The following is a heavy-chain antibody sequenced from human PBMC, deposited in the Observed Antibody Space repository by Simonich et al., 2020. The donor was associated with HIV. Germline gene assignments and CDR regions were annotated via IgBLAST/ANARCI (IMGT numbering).Heavy chain of an antibody. Sequence: EVQLVESGGGLVQPGRSLRLSCAASGFTFDDYAMHWVRQAPGKVLEWVSGSSWNSGSIGYADSVKGRFTISRDNAKNSLYLQMNSLRAEDTALYYCAKDKGAYYGSGSPVYWGQGTLVTVSS. CDR3: AKDKGAYYGSGSPVY. CDR1: GFTFDDYA. CDR2: SSWNSGSI. J-gene: IGHJ4*02. V-gene: IGHV3-9*01. D-gene: IGHD3-10*01.